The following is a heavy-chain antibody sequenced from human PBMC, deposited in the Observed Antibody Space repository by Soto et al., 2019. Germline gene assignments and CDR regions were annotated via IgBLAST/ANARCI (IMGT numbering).Heavy chain of an antibody. CDR1: GGIFSTYA. D-gene: IGHD3-10*01. CDR2: IILIFGTP. Sequence: QVQLVQSGAEVKKPGSSVKVSCKASGGIFSTYAISWLRQAPGQGLEWMGGIILIFGTPNYAQKFQGRVTITADESTSTAYMELSRLRSEDTDVYYCARDRDDYGSGNYYNRIDFWGQGTLVTVSS. J-gene: IGHJ4*02. V-gene: IGHV1-69*01. CDR3: ARDRDDYGSGNYYNRIDF.